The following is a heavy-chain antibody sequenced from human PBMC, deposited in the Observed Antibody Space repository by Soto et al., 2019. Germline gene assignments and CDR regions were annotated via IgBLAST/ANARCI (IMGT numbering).Heavy chain of an antibody. CDR3: ARDGQYCSSTSCYAGDYYYYMDV. V-gene: IGHV3-33*01. CDR1: GFTFSRYG. CDR2: IWYDGSNK. J-gene: IGHJ6*03. Sequence: GGSLRLCCAASGFTFSRYGMHWVRQAPRKGPVWGAVIWYDGSNKYYADSVKGRFTISRDNSKNTLYLQMNSLRAEDTAVYYCARDGQYCSSTSCYAGDYYYYMDVWGKGTTVTVSS. D-gene: IGHD2-2*01.